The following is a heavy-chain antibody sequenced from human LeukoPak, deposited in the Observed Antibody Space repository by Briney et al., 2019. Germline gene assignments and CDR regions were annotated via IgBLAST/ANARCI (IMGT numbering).Heavy chain of an antibody. CDR1: GGSINGYS. J-gene: IGHJ4*02. CDR3: TRQSGTVTPIDY. CDR2: IHHSGTT. D-gene: IGHD4-17*01. V-gene: IGHV4-34*01. Sequence: SETLSLTCTIRGGSINGYSWSWIRQTPEKRLERIGEIHHSGTTNYRPSLKSRVTISFDKSKNQFSLTMTSVTAADTAVYYCTRQSGTVTPIDYWGQGTLVTVSS.